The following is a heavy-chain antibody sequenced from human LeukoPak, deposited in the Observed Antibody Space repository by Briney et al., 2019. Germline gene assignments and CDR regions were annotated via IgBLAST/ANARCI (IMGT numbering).Heavy chain of an antibody. CDR3: ASQGSGSYYTDAFDI. J-gene: IGHJ3*02. Sequence: SETLSLTCAVSGGSISSSNWWSWVRQPPGKGLEWIGEIYHSGSTNYNPSLKSRVTTSVDKSKNQFSLKLSSVTAADTAVYYCASQGSGSYYTDAFDIWGQGTMVTVFS. V-gene: IGHV4-4*02. D-gene: IGHD3-10*01. CDR2: IYHSGST. CDR1: GGSISSSNW.